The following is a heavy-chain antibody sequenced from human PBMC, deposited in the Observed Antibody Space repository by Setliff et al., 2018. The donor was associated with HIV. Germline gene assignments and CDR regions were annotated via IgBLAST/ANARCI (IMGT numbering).Heavy chain of an antibody. CDR1: GCSFTNYW. D-gene: IGHD1-26*01. Sequence: GESLKISCKASGCSFTNYWIGWVRQMPGKGLEWMGIIYPGDSDTRYSPSFQGQVTISADKSISTAYLQWSSLKASDTAMYYCARRWSQDAFDIWGQGTMVTVSS. V-gene: IGHV5-51*01. CDR2: IYPGDSDT. CDR3: ARRWSQDAFDI. J-gene: IGHJ3*02.